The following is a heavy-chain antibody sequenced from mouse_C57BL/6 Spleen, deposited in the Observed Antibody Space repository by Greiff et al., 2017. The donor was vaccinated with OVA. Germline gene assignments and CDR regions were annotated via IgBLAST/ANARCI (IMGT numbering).Heavy chain of an antibody. CDR1: GFTFTDYY. J-gene: IGHJ2*01. D-gene: IGHD2-4*01. CDR2: IRNKANGYTP. CDR3: ARIQENDYDDFDY. Sequence: EVKLVESGGGLVQPGGSLSLSCAASGFTFTDYYMSWVRQPPGKALEWLGFIRNKANGYTPEYSASVKGRFTISRDNSQSILYLQMNALRAEDSATYYCARIQENDYDDFDYWGQGTTLTVSS. V-gene: IGHV7-3*01.